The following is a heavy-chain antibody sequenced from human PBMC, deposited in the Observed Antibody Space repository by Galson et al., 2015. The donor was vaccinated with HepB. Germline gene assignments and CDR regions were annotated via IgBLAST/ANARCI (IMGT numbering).Heavy chain of an antibody. CDR2: INHSGST. CDR3: ARKGPRITMIVGSWFDP. V-gene: IGHV4-34*01. Sequence: ETLSLTCAVYGGSFSGYYWSWIRQPPGKGLEWIGEINHSGSTNYNPSLKSRVTISVDTSKNQFSLKLSSVTAADTAVYYCARKGPRITMIVGSWFDPWGQGTLVTVSS. J-gene: IGHJ5*02. CDR1: GGSFSGYY. D-gene: IGHD3-22*01.